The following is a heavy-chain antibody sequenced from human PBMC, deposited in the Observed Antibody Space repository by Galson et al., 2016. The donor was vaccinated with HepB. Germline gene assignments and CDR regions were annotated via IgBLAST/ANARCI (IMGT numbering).Heavy chain of an antibody. CDR2: ISYDGSHK. D-gene: IGHD6-19*01. CDR1: GFTFSSYG. V-gene: IGHV3-30*18. Sequence: SLRLSCAASGFTFSSYGMHWVRQAPGKGLEWVAAISYDGSHKYYADSVKGRFTIPRDNSKNTVYLQANSLRAEDTAVYYCGKRIPVAGSWGGGLDYWGQGTLVAVSS. J-gene: IGHJ4*02. CDR3: GKRIPVAGSWGGGLDY.